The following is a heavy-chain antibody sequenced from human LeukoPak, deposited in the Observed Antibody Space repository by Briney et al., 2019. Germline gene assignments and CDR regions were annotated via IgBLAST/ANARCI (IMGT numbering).Heavy chain of an antibody. J-gene: IGHJ4*02. D-gene: IGHD5-18*01. CDR1: GFSFSEYY. Sequence: GGSLRLSCAASGFSFSEYYMDWVRQAPGKGLEWVGRIRNKANSYITEYAASVKGRFTISRDDSKNSLHLQMNSLKTEDTAVYYCASEPETAWVNFDYWGQGTLVTVSS. CDR2: IRNKANSYIT. V-gene: IGHV3-72*01. CDR3: ASEPETAWVNFDY.